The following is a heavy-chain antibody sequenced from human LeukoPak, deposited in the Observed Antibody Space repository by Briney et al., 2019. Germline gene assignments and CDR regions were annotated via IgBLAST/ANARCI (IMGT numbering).Heavy chain of an antibody. V-gene: IGHV3-74*01. J-gene: IGHJ5*02. CDR2: INSDGTST. Sequence: GGSLRLSCAASGFTFSSYWMYWVRQPPGKGLMWVSRINSDGTSTSYADSVKGRFTISRDNAKNTLSLQMNSLRAEDTAVYYCARDFYYAAPWGQGTLVTVPS. D-gene: IGHD3-10*01. CDR1: GFTFSSYW. CDR3: ARDFYYAAP.